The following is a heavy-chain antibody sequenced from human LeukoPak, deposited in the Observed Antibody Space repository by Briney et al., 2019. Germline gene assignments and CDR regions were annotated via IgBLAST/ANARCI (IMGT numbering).Heavy chain of an antibody. CDR2: VSVSGGTT. Sequence: GGTLRLSGAASGFTFSSYGWSWVRQAPGKGLEWVSAVSVSGGTTCYAESVKGRFTISRDNSKYTLYLQMNSLRAEDTAVYYCAKRSVTKDLYFDYWGQGTLVTVSS. D-gene: IGHD4-17*01. CDR3: AKRSVTKDLYFDY. V-gene: IGHV3-23*01. J-gene: IGHJ4*02. CDR1: GFTFSSYG.